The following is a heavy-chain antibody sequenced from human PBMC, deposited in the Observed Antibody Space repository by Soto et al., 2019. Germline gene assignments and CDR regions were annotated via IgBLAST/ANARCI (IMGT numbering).Heavy chain of an antibody. Sequence: QVQLQQWGAGLLKPSETLSLTCAVYGGSFSGYYWSWIRQPPGKGLEWIGEINHSGSTNYNPSLNSRAPISVATPKTQFSLQLSSVTAADPAVYYCARYHYHWQRGGYFDYRGQGTLVPVSS. CDR2: INHSGST. D-gene: IGHD1-1*01. V-gene: IGHV4-34*01. CDR3: ARYHYHWQRGGYFDY. CDR1: GGSFSGYY. J-gene: IGHJ4*02.